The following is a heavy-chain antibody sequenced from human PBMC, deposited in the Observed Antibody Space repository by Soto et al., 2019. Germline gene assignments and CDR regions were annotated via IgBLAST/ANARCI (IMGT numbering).Heavy chain of an antibody. Sequence: EVQLVQSGGGLVQPGGSLRLSCAASGFTFSNYWMYWVRQAPGKGLEWVSRINSDGSVSSHADSVRGRLTISRDNVKNTLYLHMDSLRAEDTAVYFCARGDCVGGTCYSLAVSFLYYMDVWGKGTTVTVFS. J-gene: IGHJ6*03. CDR1: GFTFSNYW. V-gene: IGHV3-74*02. D-gene: IGHD2-15*01. CDR3: ARGDCVGGTCYSLAVSFLYYMDV. CDR2: INSDGSVS.